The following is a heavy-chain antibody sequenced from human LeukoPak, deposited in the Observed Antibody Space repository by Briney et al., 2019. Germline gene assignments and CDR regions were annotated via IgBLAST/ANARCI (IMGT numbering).Heavy chain of an antibody. CDR1: GYTFTSYA. CDR3: ARDVTVVRGFLTGYYMDV. V-gene: IGHV1-46*01. D-gene: IGHD3-10*01. J-gene: IGHJ6*03. Sequence: ASVKVSCKASGYTFTSYAMNWVRQAPGQGLEWMGIINPSGGSTSYAQKFQGRVTMTRDTSTSTVYMELSSLRSEDTAVYYCARDVTVVRGFLTGYYMDVWGKGTTVTISS. CDR2: INPSGGST.